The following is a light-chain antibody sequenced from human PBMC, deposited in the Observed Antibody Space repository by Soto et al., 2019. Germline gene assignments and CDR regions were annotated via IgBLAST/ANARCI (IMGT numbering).Light chain of an antibody. CDR2: GAS. CDR3: QHYNNWPPMYT. J-gene: IGKJ2*01. Sequence: EIVMTQSPATLSVSPGERATLSCRASQSVSTTLAWYQHKPGQAPRLLIYGASTRATGIPARFSGSGSGTEFTLTITSLQSEDFAVYYYQHYNNWPPMYTFGQGTKLEIK. V-gene: IGKV3-15*01. CDR1: QSVSTT.